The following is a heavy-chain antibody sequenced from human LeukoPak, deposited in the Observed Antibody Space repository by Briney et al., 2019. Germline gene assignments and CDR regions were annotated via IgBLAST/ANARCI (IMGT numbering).Heavy chain of an antibody. D-gene: IGHD2-2*03. CDR2: FYTSGST. Sequence: SETLSLTCTVSGGSISTYFWSWIRQPAGKGLEWIGRFYTSGSTNYNPSLKSRLTMSADTSKNQFSLKLRSVTAADTAVYYCASGYCSSTSCYSGHYGMDVWGQGTTVTVSS. CDR3: ASGYCSSTSCYSGHYGMDV. J-gene: IGHJ6*02. V-gene: IGHV4-4*07. CDR1: GGSISTYF.